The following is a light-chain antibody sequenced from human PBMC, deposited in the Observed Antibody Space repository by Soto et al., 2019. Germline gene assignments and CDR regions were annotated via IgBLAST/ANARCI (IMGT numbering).Light chain of an antibody. CDR3: QQYGTSPWT. V-gene: IGKV3-20*01. CDR2: GVS. J-gene: IGKJ1*01. Sequence: EIVLTQSPGTLSLSPGERATLSCRASQSVSSSNLAWYQQKPGQAPRLLIYGVSTRASGIPDRFSGSGSGTDFSLTISRLEPEDFAVYYCQQYGTSPWTFGQGTNGEI. CDR1: QSVSSSN.